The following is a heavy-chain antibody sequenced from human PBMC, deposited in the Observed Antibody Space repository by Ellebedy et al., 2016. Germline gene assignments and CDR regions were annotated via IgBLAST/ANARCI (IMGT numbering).Heavy chain of an antibody. J-gene: IGHJ6*03. CDR1: GFTFDDYA. D-gene: IGHD2-2*01. CDR2: ISWDGGST. CDR3: ARDGWDIVVVPAAKDYYYYMDV. Sequence: GESLKISXAASGFTFDDYAMHWVRPAPGKGLEWVSLISWDGGSTYYADSVKGRFTISRDNSKNTLYLQMNSLRAEDTAVYYCARDGWDIVVVPAAKDYYYYMDVWGKGTTVTVSS. V-gene: IGHV3-43D*03.